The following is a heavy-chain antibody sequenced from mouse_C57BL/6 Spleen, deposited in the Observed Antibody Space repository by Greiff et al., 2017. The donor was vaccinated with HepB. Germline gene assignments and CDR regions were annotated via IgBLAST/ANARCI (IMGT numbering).Heavy chain of an antibody. CDR3: ARVYYGNSGYFDV. Sequence: QVQLKQPGAELVKPGASVKMSCKASGYTFTSYWITWVKQRPGQGLEWIGDIYPGSGSTNYNEKFKSKATLTVDTSSSTAYMQLSSLTSEDSAVYYCARVYYGNSGYFDVWGTGTTVTVSS. D-gene: IGHD2-1*01. CDR2: IYPGSGST. J-gene: IGHJ1*03. V-gene: IGHV1-55*01. CDR1: GYTFTSYW.